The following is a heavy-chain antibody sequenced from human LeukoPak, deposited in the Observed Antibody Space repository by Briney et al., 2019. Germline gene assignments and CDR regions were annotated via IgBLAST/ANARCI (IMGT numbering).Heavy chain of an antibody. Sequence: WGSLRLSCAASGFTVNSNYMNWVRQAPGQGLEWVSVLYSDGRTYYADSVKGRFTISRDTSKNTLYLQVNSLRAEDTAVYYCARGGGYYPIDYWGQGTLVTVSS. CDR3: ARGGGYYPIDY. V-gene: IGHV3-53*01. CDR2: LYSDGRT. J-gene: IGHJ4*02. CDR1: GFTVNSNY. D-gene: IGHD2-15*01.